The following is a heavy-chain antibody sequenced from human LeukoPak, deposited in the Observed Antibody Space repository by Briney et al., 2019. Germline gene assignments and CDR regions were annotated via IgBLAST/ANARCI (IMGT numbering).Heavy chain of an antibody. CDR3: ARGAFYFDY. CDR2: ISSSSSHI. Sequence: PGGSLRLSCAPSGVTFSSYSMNWVRQAPGKGLEWVSSISSSSSHIYYADSVKGRFTISRDNAKNSLYLQMNSLRAEDTAVYYCARGAFYFDYWGQGALVTVSS. V-gene: IGHV3-21*01. CDR1: GVTFSSYS. J-gene: IGHJ4*02. D-gene: IGHD1-26*01.